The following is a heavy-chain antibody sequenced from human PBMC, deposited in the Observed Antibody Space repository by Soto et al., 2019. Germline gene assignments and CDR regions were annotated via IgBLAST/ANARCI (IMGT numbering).Heavy chain of an antibody. V-gene: IGHV3-74*01. D-gene: IGHD5-12*01. CDR3: ARDVEMATSDFDY. Sequence: GGSLRLSCAASGFTFSSYWMHWVRQAPGKGLVWVSRNNSDGSSTSYADSVKGRFTISRDNAKNTLYLQMNSLRAEDTAVYYCARDVEMATSDFDYWGQGTLVTVSS. J-gene: IGHJ4*02. CDR1: GFTFSSYW. CDR2: NNSDGSST.